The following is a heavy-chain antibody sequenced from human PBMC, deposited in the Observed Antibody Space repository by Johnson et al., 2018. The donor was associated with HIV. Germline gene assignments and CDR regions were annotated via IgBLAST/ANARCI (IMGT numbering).Heavy chain of an antibody. Sequence: QVQLVESGGGLVKPGGSLRLSCAASGFTFSDDYMSWIRQAPGKGLEWVSYISRSGSTITYADSVKGRFPISRDNSKNTLYLQMNSLRAEDTAVYYCARGSWSSGSYGIWYAFDIWGQGTKVTVSS. CDR2: ISRSGSTI. CDR3: ARGSWSSGSYGIWYAFDI. CDR1: GFTFSDDY. V-gene: IGHV3-11*04. D-gene: IGHD1-26*01. J-gene: IGHJ3*02.